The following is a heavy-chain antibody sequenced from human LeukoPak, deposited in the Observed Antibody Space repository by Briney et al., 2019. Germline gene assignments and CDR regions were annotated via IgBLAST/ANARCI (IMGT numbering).Heavy chain of an antibody. Sequence: PGGSLRLSCAASGFTFSSYGMHWVRQAPGKGLEWVAVISYDGSNKYYADSVKGRFTISRDNSKNTLYLQMNSLRAEDTAVYYCAKAIVVVVAAADYWGQGTLVTVSS. CDR3: AKAIVVVVAAADY. V-gene: IGHV3-30*18. J-gene: IGHJ4*02. CDR2: ISYDGSNK. D-gene: IGHD2-15*01. CDR1: GFTFSSYG.